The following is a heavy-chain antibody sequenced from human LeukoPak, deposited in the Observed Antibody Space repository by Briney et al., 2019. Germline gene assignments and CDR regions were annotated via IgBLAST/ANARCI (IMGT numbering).Heavy chain of an antibody. CDR1: KFTFSNYN. CDR3: AGDMVGSCSGGSCPYYYGMDV. D-gene: IGHD2-15*01. CDR2: ISSTSRII. V-gene: IGHV3-48*01. Sequence: QSGGSLRLSCAASKFTFSNYNMNWVRQAPGKGLEWISYISSTSRIIFYAESVKGRFTISRDSAETSLYLQMNSLRAEDTAVYYCAGDMVGSCSGGSCPYYYGMDVWGQGTTVTVSS. J-gene: IGHJ6*02.